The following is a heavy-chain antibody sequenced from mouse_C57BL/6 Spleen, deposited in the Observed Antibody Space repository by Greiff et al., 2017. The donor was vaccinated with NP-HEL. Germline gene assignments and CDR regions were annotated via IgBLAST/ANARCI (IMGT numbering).Heavy chain of an antibody. CDR3: ARGYDYDGMDY. D-gene: IGHD3-2*02. CDR1: GFSLTSYG. J-gene: IGHJ4*01. CDR2: IWGVGST. V-gene: IGHV2-6*01. Sequence: VMLVESGPGLVAPSQSLSITCTVSGFSLTSYGVDWVRQSPGKGLEWLGVIWGVGSTNYNSALKSRLSISKDNSKSQVFLKMNSLQTDDTAMYYCARGYDYDGMDYWGQGTSVTVSS.